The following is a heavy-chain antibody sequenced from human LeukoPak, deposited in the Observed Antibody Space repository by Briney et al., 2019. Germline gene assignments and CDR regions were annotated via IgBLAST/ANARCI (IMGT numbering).Heavy chain of an antibody. Sequence: PGGSLRLSCAASGFTFSSYSMNWVRQAPGKGLEWLSYISSSSRTIFYADSVKGRFTISRDNAENSLYLQMNSLRDEDTAVYYCARAFEDTLIVVGGWGQGTLVTVSS. CDR2: ISSSSRTI. CDR1: GFTFSSYS. J-gene: IGHJ4*02. V-gene: IGHV3-48*02. CDR3: ARAFEDTLIVVGG. D-gene: IGHD3-22*01.